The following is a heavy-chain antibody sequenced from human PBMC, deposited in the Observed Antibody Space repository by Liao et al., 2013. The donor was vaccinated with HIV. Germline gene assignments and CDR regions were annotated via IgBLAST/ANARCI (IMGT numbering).Heavy chain of an antibody. J-gene: IGHJ3*02. D-gene: IGHD3-10*01. Sequence: QLQLQESGPGLVKPSETLSLTCSVSGASISRSSYYWGWVRQPPGKGLEWIGIFYYSGITNYNASLKSRVTISVDTSKNQFSLKVNSVTAADTAVYFCARDPGQGAFDMWGQGTTVIVSS. V-gene: IGHV4-39*07. CDR2: FYYSGIT. CDR3: ARDPGQGAFDM. CDR1: GASISRSSYY.